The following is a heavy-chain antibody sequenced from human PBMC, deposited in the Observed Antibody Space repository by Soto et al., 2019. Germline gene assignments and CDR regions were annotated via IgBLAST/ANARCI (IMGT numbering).Heavy chain of an antibody. CDR1: GGSVNGYY. V-gene: IGHV4-59*02. CDR2: FYDSGNT. CDR3: ARKAGVVAATTFDY. Sequence: SETLSLTCTVSGGSVNGYYWNRIRQPPGKGLEWSGYFYDSGNTNYNPSLGSRVTISVDTSKNQISLKLSSVTAADTAVYYCARKAGVVAATTFDYWGQGTLVTVSS. D-gene: IGHD2-15*01. J-gene: IGHJ4*02.